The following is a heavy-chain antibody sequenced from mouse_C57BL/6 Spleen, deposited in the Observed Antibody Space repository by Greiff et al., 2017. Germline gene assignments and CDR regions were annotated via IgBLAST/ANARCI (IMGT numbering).Heavy chain of an antibody. CDR1: GFTFSDYY. CDR3: ARRGYDGFDD. D-gene: IGHD2-12*01. Sequence: EVKLVESGGGLVQPGGSLKLSCAASGFTFSDYYMYWVRQTPEKRLEWVAYISNGGGSTYYPDTVKGRFTISRDNAKNTLYLQMSRLKSEYTAMYYCARRGYDGFDDWGQGTTLTVSS. J-gene: IGHJ2*01. V-gene: IGHV5-12*01. CDR2: ISNGGGST.